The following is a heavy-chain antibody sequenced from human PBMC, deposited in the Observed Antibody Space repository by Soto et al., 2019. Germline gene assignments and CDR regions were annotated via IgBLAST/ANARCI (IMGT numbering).Heavy chain of an antibody. CDR2: IYYSGST. CDR1: GGSISSSSYY. Sequence: QLLESGPGLVKPSETLSLTCTVSGGSISSSSYYWGWIRQPPGKGLEWIGSIYYSGSTYYNPSLKSRVTISVDTSKNQFSLKLSSVTAADTAVYYCARPHYYDSSGYYYWGQGTLVTVSS. J-gene: IGHJ4*02. D-gene: IGHD3-22*01. V-gene: IGHV4-39*01. CDR3: ARPHYYDSSGYYY.